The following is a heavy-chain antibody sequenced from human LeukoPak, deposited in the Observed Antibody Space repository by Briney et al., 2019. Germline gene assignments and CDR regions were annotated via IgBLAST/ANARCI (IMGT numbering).Heavy chain of an antibody. J-gene: IGHJ5*02. CDR2: INTSGNT. V-gene: IGHV4-61*02. D-gene: IGHD2-2*01. CDR3: ASSDIVVVPAGMKYNWFDP. Sequence: SQTLSLTCTVSGGSISSGSYYWTWIRQPAGKGLEWIGRINTSGNTNYNPSLKSRVTISVDTSKNQFSLKLSSVTAADTAVYYCASSDIVVVPAGMKYNWFDPWGQGTLVTVSS. CDR1: GGSISSGSYY.